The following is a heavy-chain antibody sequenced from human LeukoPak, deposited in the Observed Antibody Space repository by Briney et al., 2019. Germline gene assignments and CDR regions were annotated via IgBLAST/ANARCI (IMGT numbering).Heavy chain of an antibody. D-gene: IGHD1-26*01. V-gene: IGHV1-46*01. CDR3: ATDVVGATFWNFDY. J-gene: IGHJ4*02. Sequence: ASVKVSCKASGYTFTSYHMHWVRQAPGQGLEWMGIINPSGDSTSYAQKFQGRVTMTEDTSTDTAYMELSSLRSEDTAVYYCATDVVGATFWNFDYWGQGTLVTVSS. CDR2: INPSGDST. CDR1: GYTFTSYH.